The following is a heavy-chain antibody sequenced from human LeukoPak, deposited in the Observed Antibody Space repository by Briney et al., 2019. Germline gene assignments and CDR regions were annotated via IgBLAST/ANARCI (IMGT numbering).Heavy chain of an antibody. Sequence: SETLSLTCAVYGGSFSGYYWSWIRQPPGKGLEWIGEINHSGSTNYNPSLKRRVTISVDTSKNQFSLKLSSVTAADTAVYYCARGKRSSWLALFDYWGQGTLVTVSS. CDR2: INHSGST. CDR3: ARGKRSSWLALFDY. CDR1: GGSFSGYY. J-gene: IGHJ4*02. D-gene: IGHD6-13*01. V-gene: IGHV4-34*01.